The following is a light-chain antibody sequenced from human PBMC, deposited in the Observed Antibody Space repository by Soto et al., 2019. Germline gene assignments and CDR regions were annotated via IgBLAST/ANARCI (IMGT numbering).Light chain of an antibody. CDR2: GAS. J-gene: IGKJ3*01. V-gene: IGKV3-20*01. Sequence: EIVLTQSPGTLSLSPGERATLSCRASQSVSSSYLAWYQQKPGQAPRLLIYGASSLDSGVPSRFSGSGSGTEFTLTISSLQPDDFATYFCQQYNTHMFTFGPGTKVDIK. CDR1: QSVSSSY. CDR3: QQYNTHMFT.